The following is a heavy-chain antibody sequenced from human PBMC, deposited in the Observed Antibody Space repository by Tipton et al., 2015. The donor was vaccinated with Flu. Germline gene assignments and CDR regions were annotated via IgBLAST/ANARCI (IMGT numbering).Heavy chain of an antibody. D-gene: IGHD3-9*01. CDR3: ARIYDILTGYLGVYY. V-gene: IGHV1-18*01. J-gene: IGHJ4*02. Sequence: QLVQSGPEVKKPGASVTVSCKASGYTFSSYGISWVRQAPGQGVEWMGWISTSNGDTNYVQKFQGRVTMTTDTSTNTAYMALRSLRSDDTAVYYCARIYDILTGYLGVYYCGQGTQVTVSS. CDR1: GYTFSSYG. CDR2: ISTSNGDT.